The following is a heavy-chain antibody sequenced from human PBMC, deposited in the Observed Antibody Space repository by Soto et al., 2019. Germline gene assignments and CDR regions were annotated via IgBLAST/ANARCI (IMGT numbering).Heavy chain of an antibody. CDR3: ARGPYYGSGTLDY. Sequence: QVQLVESGGAVVQPGRSLRLSCAASGFSFNTVGMHWVRQAPGKGLEWLTVISYDGSDKYYADSVEGRFIISRDNSENTLYLQMNSLRPDDTAVYYWARGPYYGSGTLDYWGQGTLVTVSS. D-gene: IGHD3-10*01. V-gene: IGHV3-30*03. J-gene: IGHJ4*02. CDR2: ISYDGSDK. CDR1: GFSFNTVG.